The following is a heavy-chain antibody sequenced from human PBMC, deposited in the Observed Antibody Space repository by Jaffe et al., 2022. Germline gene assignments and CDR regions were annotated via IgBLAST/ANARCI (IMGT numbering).Heavy chain of an antibody. D-gene: IGHD6-6*01. Sequence: QVQLVQSGAEVKKPGASVKVSCKASGYTFTSYYMHWVRQAPGQGLEWMGIINPSGGSTSYAQKFQGRVTMTRDTSTSTVYMELSSLRSEDTAVYYCARDRGMYSSSSYAFDIWGQGTMVTVSS. V-gene: IGHV1-46*03. CDR1: GYTFTSYY. J-gene: IGHJ3*02. CDR3: ARDRGMYSSSSYAFDI. CDR2: INPSGGST.